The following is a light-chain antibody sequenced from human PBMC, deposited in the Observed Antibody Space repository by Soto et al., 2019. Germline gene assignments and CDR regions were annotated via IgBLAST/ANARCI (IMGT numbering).Light chain of an antibody. CDR3: QQRSTWPPMWR. CDR1: QSVSSY. J-gene: IGKJ1*01. CDR2: DAS. V-gene: IGKV3-11*01. Sequence: VVTQNKTTLSLSPVERATLSCRASQSVSSYLAWYQQNPGQAPRLLIYDASNRATGIPARFSGSGSGTDFTLTISSLEPEDFAVYYCQQRSTWPPMWRFGQGGIVDI.